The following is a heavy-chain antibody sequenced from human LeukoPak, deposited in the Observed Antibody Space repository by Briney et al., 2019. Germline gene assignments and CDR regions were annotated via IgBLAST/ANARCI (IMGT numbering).Heavy chain of an antibody. CDR2: IIPIFGTA. Sequence: SVKVSCKASGGTFRSYAISWVRQAPGQGLEWMGRIIPIFGTANYAQKFQGRVTITTDESTSTAYMELSSLRTEDTAVYYCAREGSNAFDIWGQGTMVTVSS. J-gene: IGHJ3*02. V-gene: IGHV1-69*05. CDR3: AREGSNAFDI. CDR1: GGTFRSYA.